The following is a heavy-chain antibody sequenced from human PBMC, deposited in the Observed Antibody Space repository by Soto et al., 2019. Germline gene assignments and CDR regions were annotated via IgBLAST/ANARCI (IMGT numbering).Heavy chain of an antibody. Sequence: QVQLQESGPGLVKPSETLSLTCTVSGGSISSYYWSWIRQPPGKGLEWIGYIYYSGSTNYNPSLKSRVTISVDTSKNQFSLKLSSVTAADMAVYYCATGGPYSGYDSFDYWGQGTLVTVSS. CDR1: GGSISSYY. CDR2: IYYSGST. CDR3: ATGGPYSGYDSFDY. V-gene: IGHV4-59*01. J-gene: IGHJ4*02. D-gene: IGHD5-12*01.